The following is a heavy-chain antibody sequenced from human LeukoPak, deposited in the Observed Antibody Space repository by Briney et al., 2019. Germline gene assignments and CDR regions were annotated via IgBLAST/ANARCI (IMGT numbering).Heavy chain of an antibody. Sequence: KSSETLSLTCSVSGDSISRYYWSWIRQSPGKGPEWIGYWYYGSTKYNPSLKSRVTISLDTSKKQFPLQVGFVDAADAAVYYCARGGPDSSNWYDFNYWGQGTLVTVSS. V-gene: IGHV4-59*01. D-gene: IGHD6-13*01. CDR2: WYYGST. J-gene: IGHJ4*02. CDR1: GDSISRYY. CDR3: ARGGPDSSNWYDFNY.